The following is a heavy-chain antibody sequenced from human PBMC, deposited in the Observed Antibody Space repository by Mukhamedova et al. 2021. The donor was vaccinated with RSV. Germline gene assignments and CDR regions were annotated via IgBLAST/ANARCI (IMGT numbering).Heavy chain of an antibody. CDR3: ARGGGDYRGELTAY. CDR2: ISSSSSYT. V-gene: IGHV3-11*05. J-gene: IGHJ4*02. Sequence: APGKGLEWVSYISSSSSYTNYADSVKGRFTISRDNAKNSLYLQMNSLRAEDTAVYYCARGGGDYRGELTAYWGQGTRVTVSS. D-gene: IGHD4-17*01.